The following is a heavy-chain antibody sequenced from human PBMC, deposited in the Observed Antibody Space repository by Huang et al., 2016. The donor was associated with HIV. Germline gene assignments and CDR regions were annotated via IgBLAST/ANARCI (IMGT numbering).Heavy chain of an antibody. CDR3: ARDRRLPIVPSDY. J-gene: IGHJ4*02. Sequence: QVQLQESGPGLVKPSETLSLTCTVSGDSITNHYWDWLRQPPGKGLEWIGSVHHSGRTNDSPSLKMRGTISVDTARNQFSLRLSSVTAADTAVYYCARDRRLPIVPSDYWGRGTLVTVSS. D-gene: IGHD5-12*01. CDR1: GDSITNHY. CDR2: VHHSGRT. V-gene: IGHV4-59*11.